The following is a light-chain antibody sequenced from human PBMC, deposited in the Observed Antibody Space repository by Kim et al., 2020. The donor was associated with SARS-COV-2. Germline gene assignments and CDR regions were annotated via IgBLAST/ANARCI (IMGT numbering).Light chain of an antibody. V-gene: IGKV1-27*01. Sequence: DIQMTQSPSSLSASVGDRVTITCRASQDIKNYVAWYQQTPGKVPKLLIYGASALQSGVPSRFNGSATGTDFTLTITSLQPEDVATYFCQKYDSAPLTFGGGTKVDIK. CDR2: GAS. CDR1: QDIKNY. CDR3: QKYDSAPLT. J-gene: IGKJ4*01.